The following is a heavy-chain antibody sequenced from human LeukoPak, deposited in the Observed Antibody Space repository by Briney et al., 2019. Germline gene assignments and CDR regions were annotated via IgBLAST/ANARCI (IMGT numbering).Heavy chain of an antibody. Sequence: GGSLRLSCEASGFNFHNFAVHWVRQAPGKGLEWVAVISNDERNKYYTDSVKGRFTISRDNSKSTVYLQMNSLRPEDTAVYYCARPSPPGDGYNPCDYWGWGALVIVSS. CDR1: GFNFHNFA. V-gene: IGHV3-30*04. D-gene: IGHD5-24*01. J-gene: IGHJ4*02. CDR2: ISNDERNK. CDR3: ARPSPPGDGYNPCDY.